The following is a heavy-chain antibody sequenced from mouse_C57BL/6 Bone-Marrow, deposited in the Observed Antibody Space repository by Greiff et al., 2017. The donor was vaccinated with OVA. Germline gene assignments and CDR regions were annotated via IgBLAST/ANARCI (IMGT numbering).Heavy chain of an antibody. Sequence: QVQLQQPGAELVKPGASVKLSCKASGYTFTSYWMPCVKQRPGQGLEWIGEIDPSDSYTNYNQKFKGKATLTVDTSSSTSYMPLSSLTSEDSAVYYCARSGLLSFAYWGQGTLVTVSA. J-gene: IGHJ3*01. D-gene: IGHD3-1*01. CDR1: GYTFTSYW. V-gene: IGHV1-50*01. CDR2: IDPSDSYT. CDR3: ARSGLLSFAY.